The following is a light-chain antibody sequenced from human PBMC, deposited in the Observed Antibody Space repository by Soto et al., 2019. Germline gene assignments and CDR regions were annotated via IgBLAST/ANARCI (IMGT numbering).Light chain of an antibody. CDR2: DNK. V-gene: IGLV1-51*01. CDR1: SSNIGAND. J-gene: IGLJ7*01. Sequence: QSVLTQPPSVSAAPGQKVTISCSGSSSNIGANDASWYQQFPGTAPKLLIYDNKKRPSGIPDRFSGSKSVTSATLGITGLQTGDEAVYYCGAWDSTLMAVVFGGGTQLTVL. CDR3: GAWDSTLMAVV.